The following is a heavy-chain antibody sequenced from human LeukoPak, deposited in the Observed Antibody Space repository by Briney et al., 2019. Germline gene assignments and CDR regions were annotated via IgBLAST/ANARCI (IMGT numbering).Heavy chain of an antibody. CDR2: RSYDGSNK. D-gene: IGHD4-17*01. V-gene: IGHV3-30-3*01. CDR1: GFTFSSYA. J-gene: IGHJ6*02. Sequence: PGGSLRLSCAASGFTFSSYAMHWVRQAPGKGLEWVAVRSYDGSNKYYADSVKGRFTISRDNSKNTLYLQMNSLRAEDTAVYYCARDPSEVTTNYYYYGMDLWGQGTTVTVSS. CDR3: ARDPSEVTTNYYYYGMDL.